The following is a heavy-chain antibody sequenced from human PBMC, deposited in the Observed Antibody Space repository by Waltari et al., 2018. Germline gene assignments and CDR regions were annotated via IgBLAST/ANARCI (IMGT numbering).Heavy chain of an antibody. CDR1: GDSVASNSAA. J-gene: IGHJ4*02. CDR3: ARGGIAAPGFHY. D-gene: IGHD6-13*01. V-gene: IGHV6-1*01. CDR2: TYYKSKWNY. Sequence: QVQLQQSGPGLVKPSQTLSLTCAISGDSVASNSAAWNWIRQSPSRGLEWLGRTYYKSKWNYDYAVSVKSRITIILDTSKNQVSLQLNSVTPEDTAVYYCARGGIAAPGFHYWGQGTLVTVSS.